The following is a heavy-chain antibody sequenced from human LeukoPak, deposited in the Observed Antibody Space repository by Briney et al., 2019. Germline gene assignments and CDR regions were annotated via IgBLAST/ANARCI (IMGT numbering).Heavy chain of an antibody. D-gene: IGHD3-10*01. CDR1: GGSISSGDYY. CDR3: ASRNSGSYSQLDY. V-gene: IGHV4-30-4*08. CDR2: IYYSGST. Sequence: SETLSLTCTVSGGSISSGDYYWSWIRQPPGKGLEWIGYIYYSGSTYYNPSLKSRVTISVDTSKNQFSLKMSSVTAADTAVYYCASRNSGSYSQLDYWGQGTLVTVSS. J-gene: IGHJ4*02.